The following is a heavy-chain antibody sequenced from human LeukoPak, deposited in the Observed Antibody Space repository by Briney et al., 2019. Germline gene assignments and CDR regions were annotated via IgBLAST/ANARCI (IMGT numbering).Heavy chain of an antibody. V-gene: IGHV4-34*01. J-gene: IGHJ5*02. CDR2: INHSGST. CDR3: ARDEDSAYGSGSYPS. CDR1: GGSISGYY. D-gene: IGHD3-10*01. Sequence: SETLSLTSTVSGGSISGYYWSWIRQPPGKGLEWIGEINHSGSTNYNPSLKSRVTISVDTSKNQFSLKLSSVTAADTAVYYCARDEDSAYGSGSYPSWGQGALVTVSS.